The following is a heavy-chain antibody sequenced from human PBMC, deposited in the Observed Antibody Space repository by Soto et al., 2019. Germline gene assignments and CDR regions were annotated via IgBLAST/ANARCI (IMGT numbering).Heavy chain of an antibody. V-gene: IGHV3-30-3*01. CDR1: GFTFSSYA. D-gene: IGHD3-22*01. Sequence: VGSLRLSCAASGFTFSSYAMHWVRQAPGKGLEWVAVISYDGSNKYYADSVKGRFTISRDNSKNTLYLQMNSLRAEDTAVYYCARDNPPRIVVVINAFDIWGQGTMVTVSS. CDR2: ISYDGSNK. J-gene: IGHJ3*02. CDR3: ARDNPPRIVVVINAFDI.